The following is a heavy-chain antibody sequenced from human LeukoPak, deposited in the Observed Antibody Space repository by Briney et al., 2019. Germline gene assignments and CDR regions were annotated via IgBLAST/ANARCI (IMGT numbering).Heavy chain of an antibody. V-gene: IGHV4-30-4*01. CDR3: ARKSSSSWGTSDAFDI. Sequence: PSETLSLTCTVSGGSISSGDYYWSWIRQPPGKGLEWIGYIYYSGSTYYNPSLKSRVTISVDTSKNQFSPKLSSVTAADTAVYYCARKSSSSWGTSDAFDIWGQGTMVTVSS. J-gene: IGHJ3*02. CDR2: IYYSGST. D-gene: IGHD6-13*01. CDR1: GGSISSGDYY.